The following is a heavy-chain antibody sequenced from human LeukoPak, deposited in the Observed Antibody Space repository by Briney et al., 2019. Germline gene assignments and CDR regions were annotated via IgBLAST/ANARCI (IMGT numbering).Heavy chain of an antibody. D-gene: IGHD4-23*01. CDR2: IKQDGSEK. Sequence: GGSLRLSCAASGFTFSSYWMSWVRQAPGKGLEWVANIKQDGSEKYYVDSVKGRFTISRDNAKDSLYLQMNSLRAEDTAVYYCASSGYGGNSALPDPPGYWGQGTLDTVSS. CDR1: GFTFSSYW. V-gene: IGHV3-7*01. CDR3: ASSGYGGNSALPDPPGY. J-gene: IGHJ4*02.